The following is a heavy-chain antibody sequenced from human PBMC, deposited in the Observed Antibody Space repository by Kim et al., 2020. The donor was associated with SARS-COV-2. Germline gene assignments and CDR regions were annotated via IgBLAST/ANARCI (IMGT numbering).Heavy chain of an antibody. CDR3: ARGLVGATRGYFGY. V-gene: IGHV4-59*09. Sequence: SNPSRRSRVTISVDTSKNQFSLKLSSVTAADTAVYYCARGLVGATRGYFGYWGQGTLVTVSS. D-gene: IGHD1-26*01. J-gene: IGHJ4*02.